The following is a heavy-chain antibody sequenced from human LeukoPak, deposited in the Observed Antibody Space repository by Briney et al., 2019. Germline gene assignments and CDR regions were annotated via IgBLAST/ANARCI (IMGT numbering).Heavy chain of an antibody. CDR3: ARRSTRTVRYNWFDP. V-gene: IGHV4-34*01. CDR2: INHSGST. D-gene: IGHD5/OR15-5a*01. J-gene: IGHJ5*02. Sequence: SETLSLTCALYGGSFSGYYWSWIRQPPGKGLEWIGEINHSGSTNYNPSLKSRVTISVDTSKNQFSLKLSSVTAADTAVYYCARRSTRTVRYNWFDPWGQGTLVTVSS. CDR1: GGSFSGYY.